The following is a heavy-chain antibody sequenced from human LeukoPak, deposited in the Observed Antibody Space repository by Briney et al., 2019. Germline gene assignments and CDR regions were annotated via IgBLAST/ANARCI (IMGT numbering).Heavy chain of an antibody. CDR3: ARDQSQWQVPQHWFDP. CDR1: GGSVSSYY. J-gene: IGHJ5*02. V-gene: IGHV4-59*02. CDR2: IYNSRGT. Sequence: SETLSLTCTVSGGSVSSYYWSWIRQAPGKGLEWIGSIYNSRGTNYNPFLKSRVTMSVDTSKNQFSLKLTSVTAADTAVYYCARDQSQWQVPQHWFDPWGQGTLVTVSS. D-gene: IGHD6-19*01.